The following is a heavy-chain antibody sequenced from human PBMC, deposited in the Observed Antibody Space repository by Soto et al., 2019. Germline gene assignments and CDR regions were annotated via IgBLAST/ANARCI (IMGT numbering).Heavy chain of an antibody. CDR2: IDPSDSYT. Sequence: GESLKISCKGSGYSFTSYWISWVRQMPGKGLEWMGSIDPSDSYTNYSPSFQGHVTISADKSISTAYLQWSSLKASDTAMYYCARLAATAMVTADYWGXGTLVTVSS. D-gene: IGHD5-18*01. CDR3: ARLAATAMVTADY. J-gene: IGHJ4*02. V-gene: IGHV5-10-1*01. CDR1: GYSFTSYW.